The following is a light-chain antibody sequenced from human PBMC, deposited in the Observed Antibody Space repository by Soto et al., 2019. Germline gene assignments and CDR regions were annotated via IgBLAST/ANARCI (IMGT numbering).Light chain of an antibody. CDR1: QGISSY. V-gene: IGKV1-9*01. Sequence: DIHLTQSPFFLSASVGDRVTITFRASQGISSYLVWYQQKAGKAPKSLIYAASTLQTGVPSRFSGSGSGTEFTLTISSLQPEDSATYYCRQHNSFPITFGQGTRLEIK. CDR3: RQHNSFPIT. CDR2: AAS. J-gene: IGKJ5*01.